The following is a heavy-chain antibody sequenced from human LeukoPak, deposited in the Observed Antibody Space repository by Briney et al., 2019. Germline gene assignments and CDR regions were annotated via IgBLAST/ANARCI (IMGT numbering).Heavy chain of an antibody. V-gene: IGHV7-4-1*02. CDR1: GYTFTSYA. J-gene: IGHJ6*02. CDR3: ARDKYCSRTSCYFTGMDV. CDR2: INTNTGNP. D-gene: IGHD2-2*01. Sequence: ASVKVSCKASGYTFTSYAMNWVRQAPGQGLEWMGWINTNTGNPTYAQGFTGRFVFSLDTSVSTAYLQISSLKAEDTAAYYCARDKYCSRTSCYFTGMDVWGQGTTVTVSS.